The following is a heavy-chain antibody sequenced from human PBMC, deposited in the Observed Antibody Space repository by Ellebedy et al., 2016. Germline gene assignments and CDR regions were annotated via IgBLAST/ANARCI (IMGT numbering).Heavy chain of an antibody. CDR2: IYYSGST. CDR1: GGSITSYY. CDR3: ARHGSRNSPFDY. D-gene: IGHD3-10*01. Sequence: GSLRLSXTVSGGSITSYYWSWIRQPPGKGLEWIGYIYYSGSTNYNPSLKSRVTISVDTSRNRFSLKLTSVTAADTAVYYCARHGSRNSPFDYWGQGTLVTVSS. J-gene: IGHJ4*02. V-gene: IGHV4-59*08.